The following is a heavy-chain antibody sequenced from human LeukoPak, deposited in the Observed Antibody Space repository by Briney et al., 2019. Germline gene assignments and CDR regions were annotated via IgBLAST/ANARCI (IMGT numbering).Heavy chain of an antibody. J-gene: IGHJ5*02. CDR1: GGSISSSSYY. CDR2: IYYSGST. V-gene: IGHV4-39*07. CDR3: ARDRYSSSSGGNWFDP. D-gene: IGHD6-6*01. Sequence: SETLSLTCTVSGGSISSSSYYWGWIRQPPGKGLEWIGSIYYSGSTYYNPSLKSRVTISVDTSKNQFSLKLSSVTAADTAVYYCARDRYSSSSGGNWFDPWGQGTLVTVSS.